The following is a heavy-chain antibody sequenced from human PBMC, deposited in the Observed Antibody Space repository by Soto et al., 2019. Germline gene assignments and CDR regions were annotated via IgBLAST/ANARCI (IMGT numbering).Heavy chain of an antibody. CDR3: ARVDEEVVTTGLYYFDY. J-gene: IGHJ4*02. D-gene: IGHD2-21*02. CDR2: IYYSGST. V-gene: IGHV4-59*01. Sequence: QVQLQESGPGLVKPSETLSLTCTVSGGSISSYYWSWIRQPPGKGLEWIGYIYYSGSTNYNPSLKSRVTISVDTSKTQFSLMLSSVTAAATAVYYCARVDEEVVTTGLYYFDYWGQGTLVTVSS. CDR1: GGSISSYY.